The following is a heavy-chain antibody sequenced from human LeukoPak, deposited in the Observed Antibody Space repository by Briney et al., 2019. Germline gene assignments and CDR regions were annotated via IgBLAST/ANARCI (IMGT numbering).Heavy chain of an antibody. D-gene: IGHD1-26*01. V-gene: IGHV4-34*01. CDR1: GGSFSGYY. Sequence: PSETLSLTCAVYGGSFSGYYWSWIRQPPGKGLEWIGEINHSGSTNYNPSLKSRVTISVDTSKNQFSLKLSSVTAADTAVYYCARGRFRSNSLDFDYWGQGTLVTVSS. CDR2: INHSGST. CDR3: ARGRFRSNSLDFDY. J-gene: IGHJ4*02.